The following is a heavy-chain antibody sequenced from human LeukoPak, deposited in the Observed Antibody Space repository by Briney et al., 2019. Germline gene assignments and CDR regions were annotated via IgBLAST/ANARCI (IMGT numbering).Heavy chain of an antibody. Sequence: GGSLRLSCAASGFFFSSNRMIWVRQAPGKGVEWVSYISSSSSTIYYAVSVKARFTISRDNPKNSLYLQMNTLRAEDTAVYYCATSGYSNIDYWGQGTLVTVSS. CDR2: ISSSSSTI. V-gene: IGHV3-48*04. CDR1: GFFFSSNR. CDR3: ATSGYSNIDY. J-gene: IGHJ4*02. D-gene: IGHD4-11*01.